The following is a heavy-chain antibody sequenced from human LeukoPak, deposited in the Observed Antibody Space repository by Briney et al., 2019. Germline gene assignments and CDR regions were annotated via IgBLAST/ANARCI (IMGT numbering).Heavy chain of an antibody. Sequence: SETLSLTCTVSGGSISAYYWSWLRQPPGKGLEWIGYLYYSGSTNYNPSLKSRVTISVDTSKNQFSLKLSSVITADTAMYYCARDVSRLSELSIRADAFDIWGQGTMVTVSS. CDR3: ARDVSRLSELSIRADAFDI. J-gene: IGHJ3*02. CDR2: LYYSGST. V-gene: IGHV4-59*01. D-gene: IGHD6-6*01. CDR1: GGSISAYY.